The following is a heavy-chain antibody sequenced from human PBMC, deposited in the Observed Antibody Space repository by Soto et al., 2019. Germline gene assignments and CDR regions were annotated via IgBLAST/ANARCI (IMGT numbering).Heavy chain of an antibody. Sequence: SVKVSCKASGGTFSSYAISWVRQAPGQGLEWMGGIIPIFGTANYAQKFQGRVTITADESTSTAYMELSSLRSEDTAVYYCARPPQGAASSGYYDYFDYWGQGTLVTVSS. J-gene: IGHJ4*02. CDR1: GGTFSSYA. V-gene: IGHV1-69*13. D-gene: IGHD3-22*01. CDR2: IIPIFGTA. CDR3: ARPPQGAASSGYYDYFDY.